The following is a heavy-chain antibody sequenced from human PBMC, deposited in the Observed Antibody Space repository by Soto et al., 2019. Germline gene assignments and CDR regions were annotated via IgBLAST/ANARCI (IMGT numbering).Heavy chain of an antibody. CDR1: GFTFSSYG. D-gene: IGHD2-21*02. CDR3: ATLFCGGDCYKDY. J-gene: IGHJ4*02. Sequence: QVQLVESGGGVVQPGRSLRLSCAASGFTFSSYGMHWVRQAPGKGLEWVAVIWYDGSNKYYADSVKGRFTISRDNSKNTLYLQMNSLRAEDTAVYYCATLFCGGDCYKDYWGQGTLVTVSS. V-gene: IGHV3-33*01. CDR2: IWYDGSNK.